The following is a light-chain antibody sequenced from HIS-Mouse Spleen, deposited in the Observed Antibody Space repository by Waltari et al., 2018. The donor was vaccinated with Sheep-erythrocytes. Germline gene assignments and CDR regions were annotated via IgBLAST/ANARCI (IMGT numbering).Light chain of an antibody. CDR1: ALPKKY. J-gene: IGLJ3*02. CDR2: EDS. V-gene: IGLV3-10*01. Sequence: SYELTQPPSVSVSPGQTARITCSGVALPKKYAYSYQQKSGQAPVLVIYEDSKRPSGIPERFSGSSSGTMATLTISGAQVEDDADYYCYSTDSSGNHWVFGGGTKLTVL. CDR3: YSTDSSGNHWV.